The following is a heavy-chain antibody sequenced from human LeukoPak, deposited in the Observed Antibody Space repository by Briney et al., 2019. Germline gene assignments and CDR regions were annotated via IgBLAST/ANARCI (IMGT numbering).Heavy chain of an antibody. D-gene: IGHD3-22*01. CDR1: GGSISSSY. Sequence: PSETLSLTCTVSGGSISSSYWSWIRQPPGKGLEWIGYISYSGSTNYNPSLKSRVTISVDTSKNQFSLKLSSVTAADTAVYYCARYSYYYDGSGYQYYFDYWGQGTLVTVSS. J-gene: IGHJ4*02. CDR3: ARYSYYYDGSGYQYYFDY. CDR2: ISYSGST. V-gene: IGHV4-59*08.